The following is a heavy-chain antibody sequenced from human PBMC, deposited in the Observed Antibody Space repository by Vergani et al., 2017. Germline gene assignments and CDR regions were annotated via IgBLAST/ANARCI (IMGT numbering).Heavy chain of an antibody. V-gene: IGHV5-51*01. CDR1: GYSFTSYW. J-gene: IGHJ3*02. CDR2: IYPGDSDT. Sequence: EVQLVQSGAEVKKPGASLKISCKGSGYSFTSYWIGWVRQMPGKGLEWVGIIYPGDSDTRYSPSFQGQVTISADKSISTAYLQWSSLKASDTAMYYCAREVVGEYSSSSGAFDIWGQGTMVTVSS. CDR3: AREVVGEYSSSSGAFDI. D-gene: IGHD6-6*01.